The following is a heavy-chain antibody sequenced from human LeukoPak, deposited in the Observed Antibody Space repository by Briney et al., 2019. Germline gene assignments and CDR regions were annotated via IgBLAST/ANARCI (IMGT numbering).Heavy chain of an antibody. Sequence: SQTLSLTCTVSGGSISSGGYYWSWIRQHPGKGLEWIGYIYYSGSTYYNPSLKSRVTISVDTSKNQFSLKLSSVTAADTALYYCARMGSAVVTPRDAFDIWGQGTMVTVSS. CDR1: GGSISSGGYY. D-gene: IGHD4-23*01. CDR3: ARMGSAVVTPRDAFDI. J-gene: IGHJ3*02. CDR2: IYYSGST. V-gene: IGHV4-31*03.